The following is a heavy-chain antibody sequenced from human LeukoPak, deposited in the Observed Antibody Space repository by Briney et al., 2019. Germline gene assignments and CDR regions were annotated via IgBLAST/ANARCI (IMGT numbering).Heavy chain of an antibody. Sequence: GASVKVSCKASGYTFTGYYMHWVRQAPGQGLEWMGWINPNSGGTNYAQKLQGRVTMTRDTSISTAYMELSRLRSDDTAVYYCATDIVVVTAILAFDIWGQGTMVTVSS. CDR1: GYTFTGYY. CDR3: ATDIVVVTAILAFDI. D-gene: IGHD2-21*02. J-gene: IGHJ3*02. CDR2: INPNSGGT. V-gene: IGHV1-2*02.